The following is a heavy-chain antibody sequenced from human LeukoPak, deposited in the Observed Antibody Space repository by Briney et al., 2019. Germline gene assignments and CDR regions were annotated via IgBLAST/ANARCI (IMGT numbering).Heavy chain of an antibody. Sequence: ASVKVSCKASGYTFTSYDINWVRQATGQGLEWMGWMNPNSGNTGYAQKFQGRVTMTRNTSISTAYMELSSLRSEDTAVYYCARGGYYYYYMDVWGKGTTVTISS. J-gene: IGHJ6*03. CDR3: ARGGYYYYYMDV. CDR1: GYTFTSYD. V-gene: IGHV1-8*01. CDR2: MNPNSGNT.